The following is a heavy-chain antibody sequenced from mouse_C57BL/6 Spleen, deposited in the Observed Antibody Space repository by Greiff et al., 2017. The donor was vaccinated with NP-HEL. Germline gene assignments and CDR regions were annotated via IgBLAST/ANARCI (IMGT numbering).Heavy chain of an antibody. CDR1: GYTFTDYE. D-gene: IGHD1-1*01. CDR2: IDPETGGT. Sequence: QVQLQQSGAELVRPGASVTLSCKASGYTFTDYEMHWVKQTPVHGLEWIGAIDPETGGTAYNQKFKGKAILTADKSSSTAYMELRSLKSEDSAVYYCNRYGPPLLYAMDYWGQGTSVTVSS. V-gene: IGHV1-15*01. CDR3: NRYGPPLLYAMDY. J-gene: IGHJ4*01.